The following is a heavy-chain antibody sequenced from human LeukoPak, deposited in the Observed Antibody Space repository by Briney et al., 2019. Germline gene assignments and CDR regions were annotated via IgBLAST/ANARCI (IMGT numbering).Heavy chain of an antibody. CDR3: ARDLYYYDSSGYYRGLDY. Sequence: GGSLRLSCAASGFTFNTYRMSWVRQAPGKGLEWVANIKHDGSEENYVDSVKGRFTISRDNAKGSPSLQMNSLRGEGTAVYYCARDLYYYDSSGYYRGLDYWGQGTLVTVSS. J-gene: IGHJ4*02. CDR2: IKHDGSEE. CDR1: GFTFNTYR. D-gene: IGHD3-22*01. V-gene: IGHV3-7*01.